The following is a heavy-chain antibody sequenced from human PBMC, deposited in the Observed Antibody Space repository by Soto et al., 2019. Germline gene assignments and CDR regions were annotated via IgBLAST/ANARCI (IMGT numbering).Heavy chain of an antibody. CDR3: ARDSSKPIAAASYYYHCGMHV. J-gene: IGHJ6*02. Sequence: SVKVSCKASGGTFSSYAISWVRQAPGQGLEWMGGIIPIFGTANYAQKFQGRVTITADESTSTAYMELSSLRSEDTAVYYCARDSSKPIAAASYYYHCGMHVCDQAPTLTVSS. CDR1: GGTFSSYA. CDR2: IIPIFGTA. V-gene: IGHV1-69*13. D-gene: IGHD6-13*01.